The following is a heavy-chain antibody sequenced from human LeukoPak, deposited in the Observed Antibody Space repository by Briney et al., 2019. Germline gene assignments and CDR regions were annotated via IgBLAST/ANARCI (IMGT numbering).Heavy chain of an antibody. J-gene: IGHJ3*01. D-gene: IGHD1-26*01. CDR2: IYYSGST. CDR3: ARLGYSGTYYGAFDV. Sequence: SETLSLTCSVSGDSISSSRYYWGWIRQPPGKGLECIGSIYYSGSTYYNPSLKSRVTISVDTSKNQFSLKLSSVTAADTAVYYCARLGYSGTYYGAFDVWGQGTMVTVSS. CDR1: GDSISSSRYY. V-gene: IGHV4-39*01.